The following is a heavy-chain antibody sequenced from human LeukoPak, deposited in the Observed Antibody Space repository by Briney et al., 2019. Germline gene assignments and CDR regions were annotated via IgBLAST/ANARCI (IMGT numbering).Heavy chain of an antibody. CDR2: IYYSGST. J-gene: IGHJ6*02. Sequence: SETLSLTCTVSGGSISSGGYYWSWIRQHPGKGLEWIGYIYYSGSTYYNPSLKSRVTMSVDTSKNQFSLKLSSVTAADTAVYYCARELAGRPPTYGMDVWGQGTTVTVSS. CDR1: GGSISSGGYY. CDR3: ARELAGRPPTYGMDV. V-gene: IGHV4-31*03.